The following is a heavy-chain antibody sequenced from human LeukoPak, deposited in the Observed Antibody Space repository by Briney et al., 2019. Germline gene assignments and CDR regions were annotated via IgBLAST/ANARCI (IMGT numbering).Heavy chain of an antibody. CDR1: AYTFTTYG. CDR3: ARGKGARDY. Sequence: ASVTVSCRASAYTFTTYGITWVRQAPGQGLEWLGRISTSNGHTDYAQKFQDRVTMTADTSTNTAYMELRSLTSDDTALYFCARGKGARDYWGQGTLVTVTS. CDR2: ISTSNGHT. J-gene: IGHJ4*02. V-gene: IGHV1-18*01.